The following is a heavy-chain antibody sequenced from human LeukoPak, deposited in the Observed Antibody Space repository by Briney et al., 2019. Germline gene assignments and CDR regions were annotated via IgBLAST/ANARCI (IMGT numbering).Heavy chain of an antibody. D-gene: IGHD4-23*01. CDR2: INPKNGGT. Sequence: ASVKVSCKASGYTFPGHHIHWVRQAPGQGLEWMGWINPKNGGTNYAQKFQGRVTMTRHTSINTAFMELSRLNSDDTAVYFCARDGYGGNSFDYWGQGTLVTVSS. J-gene: IGHJ4*02. CDR1: GYTFPGHH. CDR3: ARDGYGGNSFDY. V-gene: IGHV1-2*02.